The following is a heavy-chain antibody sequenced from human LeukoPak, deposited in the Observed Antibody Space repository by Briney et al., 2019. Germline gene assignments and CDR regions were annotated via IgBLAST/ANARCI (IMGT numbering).Heavy chain of an antibody. V-gene: IGHV1-8*03. D-gene: IGHD6-19*01. CDR3: ARWVRAVSGYEEVVVAGLDY. CDR2: MNPNSGNT. J-gene: IGHJ4*02. CDR1: GYTFTSYD. Sequence: ASVKVSCKASGYTFTSYDINWVRQATGQGLEWMGWMNPNSGNTGYAQKFQGRVTITRNTSISTAYMELSSLRSEDTAVYYCARWVRAVSGYEEVVVAGLDYWGQGTLVTVSS.